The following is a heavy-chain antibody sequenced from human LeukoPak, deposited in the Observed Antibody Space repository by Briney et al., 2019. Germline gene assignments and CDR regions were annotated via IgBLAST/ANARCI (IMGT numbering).Heavy chain of an antibody. D-gene: IGHD6-6*01. Sequence: PGVSLRLSCAASGFTFSSYWMHWVRQAPGKGLVWVSRINSDGSSTSYADSVKGRFTISRDNAKNTLYLQMNSLRAEDTAVYYCARGYGSSRGWYWGQGTLVTLSS. CDR2: INSDGSST. CDR1: GFTFSSYW. V-gene: IGHV3-74*01. J-gene: IGHJ4*02. CDR3: ARGYGSSRGWY.